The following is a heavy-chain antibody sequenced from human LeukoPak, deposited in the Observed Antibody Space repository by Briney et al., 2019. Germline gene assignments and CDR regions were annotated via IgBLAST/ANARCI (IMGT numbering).Heavy chain of an antibody. CDR3: ARDGFYGDYGGWYFDL. J-gene: IGHJ2*01. D-gene: IGHD4-17*01. CDR1: GGSISSGSYC. V-gene: IGHV4-61*10. CDR2: IHISGNT. Sequence: SETLSLTCTVSGGSISSGSYCWSWIRQPAGKGLEWIGHIHISGNTNYNPSLKSRVTISVDTSKNQFSLRLSSVTAADTALYYCARDGFYGDYGGWYFDLWGRGTLVTVSS.